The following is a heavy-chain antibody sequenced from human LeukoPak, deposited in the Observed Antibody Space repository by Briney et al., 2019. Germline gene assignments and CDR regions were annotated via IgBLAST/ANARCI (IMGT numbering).Heavy chain of an antibody. CDR2: ISSNGGST. J-gene: IGHJ6*03. CDR3: ARDLYYDILTGCMDV. Sequence: PGGSLRLSCAASGFTFSSYAMHWVRQAPGKGLEYVSAISSNGGSTYYANSVKGRFTISRDNSKNTLYLQMGSLRAEDMAVYYCARDLYYDILTGCMDVWGKGTTVTISS. D-gene: IGHD3-9*01. CDR1: GFTFSSYA. V-gene: IGHV3-64*01.